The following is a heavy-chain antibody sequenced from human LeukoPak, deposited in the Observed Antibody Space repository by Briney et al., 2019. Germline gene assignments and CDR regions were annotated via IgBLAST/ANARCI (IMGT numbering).Heavy chain of an antibody. CDR2: IRYDGSNK. V-gene: IGHV3-30*02. Sequence: GGSLRLPCAASGFTFSSYGMHWVRQAPGKGLEWVAFIRYDGSNKYYADSVKGRFTISRDNSKNTLYLQMNSLRAEDTAVYYCATSLLRFLEWFAGYWGQGTLVTVSS. D-gene: IGHD3-3*01. CDR3: ATSLLRFLEWFAGY. CDR1: GFTFSSYG. J-gene: IGHJ4*02.